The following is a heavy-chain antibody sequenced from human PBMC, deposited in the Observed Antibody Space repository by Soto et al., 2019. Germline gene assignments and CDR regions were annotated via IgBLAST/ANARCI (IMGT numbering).Heavy chain of an antibody. CDR2: ISAYNGNT. J-gene: IGHJ4*02. CDR1: GYTFTTYT. V-gene: IGHV1-18*01. CDR3: TRDGPPFDY. Sequence: QFQLVQSGAELKKPGASVKVSCKASGYTFTTYTISWVRQAPGQGLEWMGWISAYNGNTNYAQNRQGRVTMNTDTSTSTAYMELRSLRSNDTAVYYCTRDGPPFDYWGQGTLVTVSS.